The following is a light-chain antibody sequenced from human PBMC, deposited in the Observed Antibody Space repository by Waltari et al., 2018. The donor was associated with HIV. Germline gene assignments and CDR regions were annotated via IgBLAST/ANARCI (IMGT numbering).Light chain of an antibody. CDR2: DAS. V-gene: IGKV3-11*01. CDR3: QQRTKWPT. Sequence: EIVLTQSPATLSLSPGERATLSCRASQSVFTYLAWYQQKPGQAPRLLIYDASNSATGIPARFSASGSGTDFSLTISSLEPEDFAVYFCQQRTKWPTFGGGTKVEIK. CDR1: QSVFTY. J-gene: IGKJ4*01.